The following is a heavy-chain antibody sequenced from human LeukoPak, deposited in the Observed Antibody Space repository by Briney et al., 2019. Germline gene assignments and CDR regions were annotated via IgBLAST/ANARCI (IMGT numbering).Heavy chain of an antibody. CDR1: GYTFTGYY. CDR2: INPNSGGT. J-gene: IGHJ4*02. D-gene: IGHD4-17*01. Sequence: ASVKVSCKASGYTFTGYYMHWVRQAPGQGLEWMGRINPNSGGTNYAQKFQGRVTMTRDTSISTAYMELSRLRSEDTAVYYCAGTTVNHQFDYWGQGTLVTVSS. CDR3: AGTTVNHQFDY. V-gene: IGHV1-2*06.